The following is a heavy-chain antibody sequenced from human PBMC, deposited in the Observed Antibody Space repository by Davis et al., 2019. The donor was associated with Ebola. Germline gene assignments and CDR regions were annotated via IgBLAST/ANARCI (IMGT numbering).Heavy chain of an antibody. J-gene: IGHJ5*02. D-gene: IGHD3-22*01. Sequence: SVKVSCKAPGGTFTSYAISWVRQAPGQGLEWMGGIIPLFGTANYAQKFQDRVTITADESTSTSYMELNSLRSDDTAVYYCARGGGGDSSGFQSWFDPWGQGTLVTVSS. CDR2: IIPLFGTA. CDR1: GGTFTSYA. V-gene: IGHV1-69*13. CDR3: ARGGGGDSSGFQSWFDP.